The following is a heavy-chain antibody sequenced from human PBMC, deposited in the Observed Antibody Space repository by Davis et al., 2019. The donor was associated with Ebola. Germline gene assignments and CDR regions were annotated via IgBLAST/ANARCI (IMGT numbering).Heavy chain of an antibody. CDR2: ISGCGGST. D-gene: IGHD5-18*01. V-gene: IGHV3-23*01. CDR3: AKERRSGYSYGTGDY. Sequence: GESLKIPCAASGFTFSSYAMSWVRQAPGKGLEGVSAISGCGGSTYYADSVKGRFTISRDNSKNTLYLQMESLRAEDTAVYYWAKERRSGYSYGTGDYWGQGTLIAVSS. J-gene: IGHJ4*02. CDR1: GFTFSSYA.